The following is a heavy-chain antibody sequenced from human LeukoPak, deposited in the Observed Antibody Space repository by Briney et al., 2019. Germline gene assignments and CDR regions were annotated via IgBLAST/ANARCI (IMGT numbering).Heavy chain of an antibody. CDR2: IFYSGAT. V-gene: IGHV4-39*01. Sequence: SETLSLTCTVSGDSISINYNWGWIRQPPGKGLEWIGSIFYSGATYYSPSLKSRITISVDTSKNQFSLKLSSMTAADTAVYYCVRHRQWLLFPDYWGQGTLVTVSS. CDR1: GDSISINYN. J-gene: IGHJ4*02. CDR3: VRHRQWLLFPDY. D-gene: IGHD6-19*01.